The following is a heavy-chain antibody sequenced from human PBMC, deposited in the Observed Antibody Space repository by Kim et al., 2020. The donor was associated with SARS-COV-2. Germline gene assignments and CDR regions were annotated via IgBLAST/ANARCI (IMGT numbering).Heavy chain of an antibody. CDR1: GYTFTSYG. Sequence: ASVKVSCKASGYTFTSYGISWVRQAPGQGLEWMGWISAYNGNTNYAQKLQGRVTMTTDTSTSTAYMELRSLRSDDTAVYYCARDTVTTAWYYYGMDVWGQGTTVAVSS. CDR2: ISAYNGNT. D-gene: IGHD4-17*01. J-gene: IGHJ6*02. V-gene: IGHV1-18*01. CDR3: ARDTVTTAWYYYGMDV.